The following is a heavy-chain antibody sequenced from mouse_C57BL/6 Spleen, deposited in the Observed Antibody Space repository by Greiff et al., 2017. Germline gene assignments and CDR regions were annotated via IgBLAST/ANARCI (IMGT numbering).Heavy chain of an antibody. J-gene: IGHJ3*01. CDR3: AREGAYDYGEGCAY. D-gene: IGHD2-4*01. V-gene: IGHV1-85*01. CDR1: GYTFTSYD. Sequence: VQLQQSGPELVKPGASVKLSCKASGYTFTSYDINWVKQRPGQGLEWIGWIYPRDGSTKYNEKFKGKATLTVDTSSSTAYMELHSLTSEDSAVYFCAREGAYDYGEGCAYWGQGTLVTVSA. CDR2: IYPRDGST.